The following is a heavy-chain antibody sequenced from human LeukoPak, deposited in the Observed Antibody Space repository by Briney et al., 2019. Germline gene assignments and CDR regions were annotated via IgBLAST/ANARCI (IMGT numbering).Heavy chain of an antibody. CDR1: GYTFIGYY. J-gene: IGHJ4*02. V-gene: IGHV1-2*02. Sequence: VASVKVSCKASGYTFIGYYMHWVRQAPGQGLEWMGWINPNSGGTNYAQEFQGRVTMTRDTSISTAYMELSRLRSDDTAVYYCARDRGTTGYFDYWGQGTLVTVSS. CDR3: ARDRGTTGYFDY. D-gene: IGHD1-14*01. CDR2: INPNSGGT.